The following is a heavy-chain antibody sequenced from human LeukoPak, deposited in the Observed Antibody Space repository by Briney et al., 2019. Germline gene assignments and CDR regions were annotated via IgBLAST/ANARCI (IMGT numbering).Heavy chain of an antibody. CDR3: ARDLCWGCFDD. CDR1: GFTVSSNS. CDR2: IYSGTT. V-gene: IGHV3-53*01. D-gene: IGHD3-10*02. J-gene: IGHJ4*02. Sequence: PGGSLRLSCTVSGFTVSSNSMSWVRQAPGKGLEWVSFIYSGTTHYSDSVKGRLTISRDNSKSTLYLQMNSLRAENTAVYYCARDLCWGCFDDWGQGNLVTVSS.